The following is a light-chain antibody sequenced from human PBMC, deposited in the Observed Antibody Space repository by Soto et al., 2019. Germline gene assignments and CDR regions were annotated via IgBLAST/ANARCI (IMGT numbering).Light chain of an antibody. J-gene: IGKJ3*01. CDR2: DAS. V-gene: IGKV1-33*01. CDR3: QQYEKLPFT. CDR1: QDINSY. Sequence: DIQMTQSPSSLSASVGDRVTITCQASQDINSYLHWYQQKPGRAPKRLIYDASNLDIGVPSRFSGSGSGTDFSLTISSLQPEDFGTYFCQQYEKLPFTFGPGTTVDVK.